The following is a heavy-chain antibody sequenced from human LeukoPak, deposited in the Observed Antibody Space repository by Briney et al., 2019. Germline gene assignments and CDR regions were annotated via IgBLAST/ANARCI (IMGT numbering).Heavy chain of an antibody. J-gene: IGHJ4*02. CDR3: ARGARIAALGN. V-gene: IGHV4-34*01. CDR1: GGSFSGYY. D-gene: IGHD6-6*01. CDR2: INHSGRT. Sequence: SETLSLTCAVYGGSFSGYYWSWIRQPPGKGLEWIGEINHSGRTNYNPSLKSRVTISVDTSKNQFSLKLSSVTAADTAVYYCARGARIAALGNWGQGTLVTVSS.